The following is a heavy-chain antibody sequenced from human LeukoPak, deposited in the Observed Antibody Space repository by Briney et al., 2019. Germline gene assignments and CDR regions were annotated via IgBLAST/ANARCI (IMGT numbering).Heavy chain of an antibody. V-gene: IGHV3-43*02. CDR1: GFTFDDYA. D-gene: IGHD4-23*01. CDR2: ISGEGGST. Sequence: PGGSLRLSCAASGFTFDDYAIHWVRQAPGKGLEGVSVISGEGGSTYYADAVKGRFTISRDNSKNSLYLQMNSLRSEDTALYYCAKGLTTVVTRGAFDIWGQGTMVTVSS. CDR3: AKGLTTVVTRGAFDI. J-gene: IGHJ3*02.